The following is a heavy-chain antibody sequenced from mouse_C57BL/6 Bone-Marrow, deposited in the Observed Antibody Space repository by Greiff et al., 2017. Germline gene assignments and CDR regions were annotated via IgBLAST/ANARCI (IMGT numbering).Heavy chain of an antibody. CDR1: GFTFSSYG. J-gene: IGHJ2*01. CDR3: ARPNYCGSLYYFDY. V-gene: IGHV5-6*01. Sequence: EVKVVESGGDLVKPGGSLKLSCAASGFTFSSYGMSWVRQTPDKRLEWVATISSGGSYTYYPDSVKGRFTISRDNAKNTLYLQMSSLKSEDTAMYYCARPNYCGSLYYFDYWGQGTTLTVSS. CDR2: ISSGGSYT. D-gene: IGHD1-1*01.